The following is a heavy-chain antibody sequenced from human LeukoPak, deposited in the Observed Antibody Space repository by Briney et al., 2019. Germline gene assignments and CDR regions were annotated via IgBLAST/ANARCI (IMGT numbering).Heavy chain of an antibody. CDR1: GGSMRSYY. D-gene: IGHD5-12*01. V-gene: IGHV4-59*01. CDR3: ARVWMGRFDP. Sequence: PSETLSLTCSVSGGSMRSYYWSWIRQFPGKGLEWIALIYSSGSPNYNPSLRSRVTISVDTSKSQFSLKLDSVTAADTAVYYCARVWMGRFDPWGQGTLVTVSS. CDR2: IYSSGSP. J-gene: IGHJ5*02.